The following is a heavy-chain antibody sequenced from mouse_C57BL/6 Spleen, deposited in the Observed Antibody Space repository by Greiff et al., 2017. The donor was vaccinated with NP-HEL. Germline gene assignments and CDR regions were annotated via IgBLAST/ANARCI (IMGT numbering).Heavy chain of an antibody. J-gene: IGHJ2*01. CDR3: ASRDYDYDEGYFDY. D-gene: IGHD2-4*01. Sequence: VQLQQSGAELVKPGASVKMSCKASGYTFTSYWITWVKQRPGQGLEWIGDIYPGSGSTNYNEKFKSKATLTVDTSSSTAYMQLSSLTSEDSAVYYCASRDYDYDEGYFDYWGQGTTLTVSS. CDR2: IYPGSGST. V-gene: IGHV1-55*01. CDR1: GYTFTSYW.